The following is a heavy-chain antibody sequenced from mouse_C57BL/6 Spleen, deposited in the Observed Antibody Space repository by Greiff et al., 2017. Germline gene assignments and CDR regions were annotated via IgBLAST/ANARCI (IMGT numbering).Heavy chain of an antibody. J-gene: IGHJ2*01. V-gene: IGHV5-4*03. CDR1: GFTFSSYA. Sequence: EVKLVESGGGLVKPGGSLKLSCAASGFTFSSYAMSWVRQTPEKRLEWVATLSDGGSYTYYPDNVKGRFTISRDNAKNNLYLQMSHLKSEDTAMYYCAKYLIYYGFYYWGQGTTLSVSA. CDR2: LSDGGSYT. CDR3: AKYLIYYGFYY. D-gene: IGHD2-1*01.